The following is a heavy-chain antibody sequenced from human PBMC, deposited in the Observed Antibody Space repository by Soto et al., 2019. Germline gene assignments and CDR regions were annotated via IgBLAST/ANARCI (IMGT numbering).Heavy chain of an antibody. Sequence: EVQLLDSGGGLVQPGGSLRLSCAAPGFTFGSSAVSWVRQAPGKGLEWVSCISGSDDGAYYADSVKGRVTFSRDKSKNTLYLQMHSLRPEDTAVYYCAKGGGKSITGWWWAPGHWDQGTLVTVSS. CDR3: AKGGGKSITGWWWAPGH. J-gene: IGHJ4*02. CDR1: GFTFGSSA. CDR2: ISGSDDGA. V-gene: IGHV3-23*01. D-gene: IGHD2-21*01.